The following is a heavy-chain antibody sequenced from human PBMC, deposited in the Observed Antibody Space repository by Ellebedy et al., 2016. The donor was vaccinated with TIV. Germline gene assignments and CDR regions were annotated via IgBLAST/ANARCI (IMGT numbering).Heavy chain of an antibody. J-gene: IGHJ4*02. CDR2: FSYSGYT. CDR3: ARQPPLNVMVRGVLYFDY. CDR1: GGSISSSNYY. V-gene: IGHV4-39*01. Sequence: SETLSLTCIVSGGSISSSNYYWGWVRQPPGKGLEWIGSFSYSGYTYYTPSLKSRVTVSGDTSKNQFSLNLSSVTAADTAVYYCARQPPLNVMVRGVLYFDYWGQGTQVTVSS. D-gene: IGHD3-10*01.